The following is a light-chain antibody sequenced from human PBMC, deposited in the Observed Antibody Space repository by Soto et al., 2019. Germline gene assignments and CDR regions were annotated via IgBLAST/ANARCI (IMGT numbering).Light chain of an antibody. J-gene: IGKJ2*01. Sequence: IQLTQSPSSLSASVGDTVTITCRASQTISNFLNWYQHKPGKGPKLLIYAASSLLSGVSSRFSGSGSGTDFTLTISSLRPEDFATYYFQQSYRTPYTFGQGTKLEI. V-gene: IGKV1-39*01. CDR1: QTISNF. CDR3: QQSYRTPYT. CDR2: AAS.